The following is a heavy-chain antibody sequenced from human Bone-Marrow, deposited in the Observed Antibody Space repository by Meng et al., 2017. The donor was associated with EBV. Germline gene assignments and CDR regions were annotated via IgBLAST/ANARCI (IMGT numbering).Heavy chain of an antibody. V-gene: IGHV1-2*05. CDR1: GYTFTAYY. J-gene: IGHJ4*02. CDR2: IRPNNGAT. Sequence: QVQLVQSGAEVKKPRASVKDSCNASGYTFTAYYMHWVRQAPGQGLEWMGQIRPNNGATKYAQQFQGRVTMTWDTSTSTAYMELNRLRSTDTVIYYCAKSGWNPSWGQGTLVTVSS. D-gene: IGHD6-19*01. CDR3: AKSGWNPS.